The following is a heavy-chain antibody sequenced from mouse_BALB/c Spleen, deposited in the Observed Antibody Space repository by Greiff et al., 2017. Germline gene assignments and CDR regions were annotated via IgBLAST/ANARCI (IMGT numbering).Heavy chain of an antibody. V-gene: IGHV14-3*02. CDR1: GFHIKDTY. J-gene: IGHJ4*01. Sequence: EVQLQQSGAELVKPGASVKLSCTASGFHIKDTYMHWVKQRPEQGLEWIGRIDPANGNTKYDPKFQGKATITADTSSNTAYLQLSSLTSEDTAVYYCARSGGNYAMDYWGQGTSVTVSS. CDR3: ARSGGNYAMDY. CDR2: IDPANGNT.